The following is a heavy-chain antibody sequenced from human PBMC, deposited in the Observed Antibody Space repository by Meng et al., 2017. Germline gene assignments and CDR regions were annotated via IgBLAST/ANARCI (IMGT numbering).Heavy chain of an antibody. CDR1: CGSHSSSNW. J-gene: IGHJ4*02. D-gene: IGHD4-17*01. CDR3: ARGTDYGDYYFDY. V-gene: IGHV4-4*03. Sequence: VQLQETGPGLLKPPGHLSLTFSVACGSHSSSNWWSWVRQPQGKGLEWIGEIYHSGSTNYNPSLKSRVTISVDKSKNQFSLKLSSVTAADTAVYYCARGTDYGDYYFDYWGQGTLVTVSS. CDR2: IYHSGST.